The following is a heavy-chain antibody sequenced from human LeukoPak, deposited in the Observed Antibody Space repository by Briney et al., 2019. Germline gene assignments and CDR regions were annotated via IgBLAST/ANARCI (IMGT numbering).Heavy chain of an antibody. CDR2: ISDSGGTT. CDR1: GFSFSNLA. Sequence: GGSLRLSCVASGFSFSNLAMGWVRQAPGKGLEWVSVISDSGGTTYYADSVKGRFTISRDNSRNTLYLQMNSLRVDDTAVYYCAKDARRYSGWYFFDHWGQGTLVTVSS. J-gene: IGHJ4*02. V-gene: IGHV3-23*01. D-gene: IGHD6-19*01. CDR3: AKDARRYSGWYFFDH.